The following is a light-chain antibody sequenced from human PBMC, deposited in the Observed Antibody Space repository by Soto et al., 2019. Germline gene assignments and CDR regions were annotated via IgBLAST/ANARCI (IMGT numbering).Light chain of an antibody. V-gene: IGKV1-39*01. J-gene: IGKJ1*01. CDR1: QSISIW. Sequence: DIQMTQSPSPLSASVGDRVTITCRASQSISIWLAWYQQKPGKAPKLLIFAASSLQSGVPSRFSGSRSGPDFTLTISSLQPEDVATYYCQQSYSSPPTFGQGTKVDIK. CDR2: AAS. CDR3: QQSYSSPPT.